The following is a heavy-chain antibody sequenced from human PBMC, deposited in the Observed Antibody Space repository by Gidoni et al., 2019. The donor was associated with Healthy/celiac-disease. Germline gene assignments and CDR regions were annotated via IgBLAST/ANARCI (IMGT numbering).Heavy chain of an antibody. CDR1: GFTFSSSC. J-gene: IGHJ6*02. CDR3: ARVRHHRGRIVVVAATRPDYYYYGMDV. Sequence: QVQLVASGGGVVQPGRSLRLSCAASGFTFSSSCLPSVRPAPGEGLEWGAVIWYDGSNKYYADSVKGRVTISRDNSKNTLYLQMNSLRAEDTAVYYCARVRHHRGRIVVVAATRPDYYYYGMDVWGQGTTVTVSS. CDR2: IWYDGSNK. D-gene: IGHD2-15*01. V-gene: IGHV3-33*01.